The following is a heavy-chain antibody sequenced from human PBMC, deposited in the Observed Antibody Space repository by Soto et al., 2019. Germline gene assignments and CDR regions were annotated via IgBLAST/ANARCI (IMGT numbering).Heavy chain of an antibody. Sequence: ASVKVSCKASGYTFTNYYMHWVRQAPGQGLEWMGMINPSSGVTTYAQKFQGRVTMTRDTSTSTVYMELSSLRSEDTAVYYCARDYYDSSGPLDYWGQGTLVTVS. V-gene: IGHV1-46*03. CDR3: ARDYYDSSGPLDY. J-gene: IGHJ4*02. CDR2: INPSSGVT. D-gene: IGHD3-22*01. CDR1: GYTFTNYY.